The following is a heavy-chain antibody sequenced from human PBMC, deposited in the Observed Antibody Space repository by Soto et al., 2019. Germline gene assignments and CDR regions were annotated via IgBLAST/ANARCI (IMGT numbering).Heavy chain of an antibody. CDR1: GFTFSNYA. CDR2: ISGGSGST. V-gene: IGHV3-23*01. D-gene: IGHD2-15*01. CDR3: AKASCTGGSCYSGYYYMDV. Sequence: EVQLLESGGGLVQPGGSLRLSCAASGFTFSNYAMSWVRQTPGKGLEWVSAISGGSGSTYYADSVKGRFTISRDNSKNTLHLQINSLRAEDTALYYCAKASCTGGSCYSGYYYMDVWGKGTTVTVSS. J-gene: IGHJ6*03.